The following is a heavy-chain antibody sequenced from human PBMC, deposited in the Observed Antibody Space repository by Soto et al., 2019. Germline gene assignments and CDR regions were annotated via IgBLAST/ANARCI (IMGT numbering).Heavy chain of an antibody. CDR3: ASLGWGRVSPLNY. CDR1: GFTFSDYA. CDR2: SSSGGGL. V-gene: IGHV3-23*01. J-gene: IGHJ4*02. D-gene: IGHD3-16*01. Sequence: PXGSLLLSVTTSGFTFSDYAVSWVRQVPGKGLEWVSVSSSGGGLFYRDSVRGRFTISRDNSKNTLFLQMNSLRAEDTAIYSCASLGWGRVSPLNYWGQGALVTVSS.